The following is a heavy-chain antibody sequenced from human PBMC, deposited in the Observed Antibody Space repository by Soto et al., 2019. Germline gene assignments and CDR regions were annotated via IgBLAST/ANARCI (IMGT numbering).Heavy chain of an antibody. Sequence: EVQLLESGGDLVQPGGSLRLSCTASAFTFSDHAMSWVRQAPGQGLEWVSSITGSGGSTFYADSVQGRFTISRDNSKNTLYLRMNSVRVEDTALYYCAAYSNSEPGWFDPWGQGTLVTVSS. D-gene: IGHD6-6*01. CDR1: AFTFSDHA. J-gene: IGHJ5*02. V-gene: IGHV3-23*01. CDR2: ITGSGGST. CDR3: AAYSNSEPGWFDP.